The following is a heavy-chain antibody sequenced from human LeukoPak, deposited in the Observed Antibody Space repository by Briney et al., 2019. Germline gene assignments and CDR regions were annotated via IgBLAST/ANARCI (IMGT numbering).Heavy chain of an antibody. CDR3: ARAGALWEIQGPGAFDI. V-gene: IGHV3-74*01. Sequence: GGSLRLSCAASGFTFSSYWMHWVRQAPGKGLVWVSRINSDGSSTSYADSVKGRFTISRDNAKNTLYLQMNSLRAEDTAVYYCARAGALWEIQGPGAFDIWGQGTMVTVSS. D-gene: IGHD1-26*01. J-gene: IGHJ3*02. CDR2: INSDGSST. CDR1: GFTFSSYW.